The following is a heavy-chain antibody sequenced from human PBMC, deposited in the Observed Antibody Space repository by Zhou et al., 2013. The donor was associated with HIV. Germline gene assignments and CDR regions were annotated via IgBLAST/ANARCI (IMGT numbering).Heavy chain of an antibody. CDR3: ARVELGIFQFPLRHAFDI. V-gene: IGHV1-69*12. D-gene: IGHD3-16*01. Sequence: QVQLVQSGAEVKKPGSSVKVSCKASGGTFSTHAISWVRQAPGQGLEWMGGIIPIFTTSKYAQKFQGRVTITADESTSTAYMELSSLRSEDTAVYYCARVELGIFQFPLRHAFDIWGQGTMVTVSS. CDR1: GGTFSTHA. CDR2: IIPIFTTS. J-gene: IGHJ3*02.